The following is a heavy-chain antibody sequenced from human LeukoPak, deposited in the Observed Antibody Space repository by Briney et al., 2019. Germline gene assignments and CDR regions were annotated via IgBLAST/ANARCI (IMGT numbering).Heavy chain of an antibody. CDR3: ARLGPYCSSTSCYNGMDV. V-gene: IGHV1-2*06. J-gene: IGHJ6*02. CDR2: INPNSGGT. D-gene: IGHD2-2*02. CDR1: GYTFTGYY. Sequence: ASVKVSCKASGYTFTGYYMHWVRQASGQGLEWMGRINPNSGGTNYAQKFQGRVTMTRDTSISTAYMELSRLRSDDTAVYYCARLGPYCSSTSCYNGMDVWGQGTTVTVSS.